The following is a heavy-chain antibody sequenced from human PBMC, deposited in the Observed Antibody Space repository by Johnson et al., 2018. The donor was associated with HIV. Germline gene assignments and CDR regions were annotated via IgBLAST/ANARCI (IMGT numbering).Heavy chain of an antibody. CDR1: GFTFSSYA. CDR2: INWNGGST. J-gene: IGHJ3*02. D-gene: IGHD5-18*01. Sequence: QVQLVESGGGVVQPGRSLRLSCAASGFTFSSYAMHWVRQAPGKGLEWVSGINWNGGSTGYADSVKGRFTISRDNSKNTLYLQMNSLRAEDTAVYYCARWIQLWVAFDSWGKGTMVTVSS. CDR3: ARWIQLWVAFDS. V-gene: IGHV3-NL1*01.